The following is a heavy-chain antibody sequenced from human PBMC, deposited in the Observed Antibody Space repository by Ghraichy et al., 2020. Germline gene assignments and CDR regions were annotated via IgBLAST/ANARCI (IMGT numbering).Heavy chain of an antibody. CDR2: ISHGGST. D-gene: IGHD3-3*01. V-gene: IGHV4-59*01. J-gene: IGHJ5*02. CDR1: GGPMTDYY. Sequence: SETLSLTCSVSGGPMTDYYWSWFRQPPGKRLEWIGYISHGGSTNYSHSLQSRVTISIDTSKSQFSLNLHSVTAANTAVYYCARDLFMGYNFWRGEGFDPSGQRTLVTLSS. CDR3: ARDLFMGYNFWRGEGFDP.